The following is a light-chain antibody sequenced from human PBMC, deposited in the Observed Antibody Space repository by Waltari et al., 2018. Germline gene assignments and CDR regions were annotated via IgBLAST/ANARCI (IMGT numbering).Light chain of an antibody. V-gene: IGLV2-8*01. Sequence: QSALTQPPSASGSPGPSVTISCTGPSSDVGGYNLVFWYQQHPGEAPKALIYEVSTRSAGVPDRFSGSKSGNTASLTVSGLQAEDEADYYCSSYGGSKNLVIFGGGTKLTVL. CDR3: SSYGGSKNLVI. J-gene: IGLJ2*01. CDR1: SSDVGGYNL. CDR2: EVS.